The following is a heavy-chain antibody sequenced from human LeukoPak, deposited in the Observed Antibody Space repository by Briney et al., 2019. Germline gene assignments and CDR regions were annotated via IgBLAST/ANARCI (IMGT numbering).Heavy chain of an antibody. J-gene: IGHJ4*02. CDR1: GYIFIGYY. D-gene: IGHD3-10*01. Sequence: ASVKVSCKTSGYIFIGYYIHWVRQAPGQGPEWMGWMNPKTGDTKYARNFQGRVTLTRDMSITTAYLELTSLTSVDTAVYYCARDRRLTMIWGASDYWGQGTLVSVSS. CDR3: ARDRRLTMIWGASDY. CDR2: MNPKTGDT. V-gene: IGHV1-2*02.